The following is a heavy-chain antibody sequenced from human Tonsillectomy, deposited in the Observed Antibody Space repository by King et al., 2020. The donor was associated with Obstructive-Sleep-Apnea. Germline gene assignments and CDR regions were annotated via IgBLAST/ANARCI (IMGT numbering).Heavy chain of an antibody. V-gene: IGHV1-8*01. D-gene: IGHD5-24*01. J-gene: IGHJ5*02. CDR1: GYTFSSYD. CDR3: ARGRWLQSLGGWFDP. Sequence: LVQSGAEVRKPGASVRVSCQASGYTFSSYDITWVRQATGQGLEWMGWMKPKNGDTGYAQKFQGRVTMTWDTATDTAHMELRSLTSADTAVYYCARGRWLQSLGGWFDPWGQGSPVIVSS. CDR2: MKPKNGDT.